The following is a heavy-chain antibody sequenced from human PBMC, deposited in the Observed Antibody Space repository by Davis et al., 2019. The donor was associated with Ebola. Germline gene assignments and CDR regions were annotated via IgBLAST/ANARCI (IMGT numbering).Heavy chain of an antibody. J-gene: IGHJ4*02. V-gene: IGHV3-21*01. CDR3: ARAINYYGSGSYGY. CDR2: ISSSSSYI. CDR1: GFTFSSYS. D-gene: IGHD3-10*01. Sequence: GESLKISCAASGFTFSSYSMNWVRQAPGKGLEWVSSISSSSSYIYYADSVKGRFTISRDNAKNSLYLQMNGLRAEDTAVYYRARAINYYGSGSYGYWGQGTLVTVSS.